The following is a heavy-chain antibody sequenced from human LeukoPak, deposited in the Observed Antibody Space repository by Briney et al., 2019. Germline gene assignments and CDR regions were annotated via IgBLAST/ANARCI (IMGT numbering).Heavy chain of an antibody. J-gene: IGHJ6*02. CDR3: ARDLGRRVVAATHGMDV. CDR1: RFTFSSYS. D-gene: IGHD2-15*01. V-gene: IGHV3-21*01. CDR2: ISSSSSYI. Sequence: GGSLRLSCAASRFTFSSYSMNWVRQAPGKGLEWVSSISSSSSYIYYADSVKGRFTISRDNAKNSLYLQMNSLRAEDTAVYYCARDLGRRVVAATHGMDVWGQGTTVTVSS.